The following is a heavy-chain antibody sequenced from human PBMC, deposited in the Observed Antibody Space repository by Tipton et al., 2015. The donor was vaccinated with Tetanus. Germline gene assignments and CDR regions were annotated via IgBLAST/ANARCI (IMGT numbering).Heavy chain of an antibody. CDR2: ISHTGTTT. CDR1: GFTFSAYY. D-gene: IGHD3-9*01. CDR3: AKFLVVITQGYYHTMDV. Sequence: GSLRLSCAASGFTFSAYYMSWIRLAPGKGLEWISYISHTGTTTYYSASVMGRFTVSRDNTKNSLYLEINSLRAEDTAVYFCAKFLVVITQGYYHTMDVWGQGTTVTVSS. J-gene: IGHJ6*02. V-gene: IGHV3-11*01.